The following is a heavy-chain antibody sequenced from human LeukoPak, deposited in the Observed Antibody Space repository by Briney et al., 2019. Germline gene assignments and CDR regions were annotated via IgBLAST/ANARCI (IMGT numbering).Heavy chain of an antibody. V-gene: IGHV2-5*02. CDR2: IYWDDDK. J-gene: IGHJ4*02. CDR1: GFSLSTSGVG. D-gene: IGHD1-26*01. Sequence: SGPTLVKPTQTLTLTCTFSGFSLSTSGVGVGWIRQSPGKALEWLAAIYWDDDKRYSPSLESRLTITKDTFKNQVVLTMTNMDPVDTATYYCARIDRVGATSSPFDYWGQGTLVTVSS. CDR3: ARIDRVGATSSPFDY.